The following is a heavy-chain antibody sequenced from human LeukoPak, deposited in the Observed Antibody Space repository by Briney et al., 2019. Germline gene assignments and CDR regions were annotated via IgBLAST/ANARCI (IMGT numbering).Heavy chain of an antibody. CDR3: ARDQDRAFDI. CDR1: GFTFDYYN. V-gene: IGHV3-21*01. Sequence: PGGSLRLSCAASGFTFDYYNMNWVRQAPGKGLEWVSSISYSSSNIYYADSVKGRFTISGDNAKNSLYLQMNSLRVEDTAVYYCARDQDRAFDIWGQGTMVTDSS. J-gene: IGHJ3*02. CDR2: ISYSSSNI.